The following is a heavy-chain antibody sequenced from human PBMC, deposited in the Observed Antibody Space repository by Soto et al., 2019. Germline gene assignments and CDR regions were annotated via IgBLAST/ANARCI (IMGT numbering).Heavy chain of an antibody. Sequence: GASVKVSCKASGFTFTSSAFQWVRQARGQRLEWIGWIAVGSGYTNYAQRFQDRVTLTRDMSTATTYMEPSRLTSEDTAIYYCAADATAWQQMVPSDYWGQGTLVTVSS. CDR2: IAVGSGYT. CDR3: AADATAWQQMVPSDY. D-gene: IGHD2-8*01. V-gene: IGHV1-58*01. J-gene: IGHJ4*02. CDR1: GFTFTSSA.